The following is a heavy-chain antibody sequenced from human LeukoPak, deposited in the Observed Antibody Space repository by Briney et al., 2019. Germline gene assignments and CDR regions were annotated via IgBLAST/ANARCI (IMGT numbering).Heavy chain of an antibody. J-gene: IGHJ4*02. CDR2: INSADNVE. V-gene: IGHV3-48*03. CDR3: ARALSYGGKRPTPGNY. D-gene: IGHD4-23*01. CDR1: GFSLRSSE. Sequence: PGGSRRLSCAASGFSLRSSEMNWVRQAPGKGPEWAAHINSADNVEYYTESVRGRFTISRDNSKKTLYRQMNSLIAEGPAMYYCARALSYGGKRPTPGNYWGQGTLVTVSS.